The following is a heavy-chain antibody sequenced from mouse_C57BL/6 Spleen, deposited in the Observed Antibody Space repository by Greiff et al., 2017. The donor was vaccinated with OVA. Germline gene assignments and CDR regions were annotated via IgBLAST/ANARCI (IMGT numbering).Heavy chain of an antibody. CDR3: ARGNYYGSSYVWYFDV. D-gene: IGHD1-1*01. V-gene: IGHV3-6*01. CDR1: GYSITSGYY. Sequence: VQLQQSGPGLVKPSQSLSLTCSVTGYSITSGYYWNWIRQFPGNKLEWMCYISYDGSNNYNPSLKNRISITRDTSKNQFFLKLNSVTTEDTATYYCARGNYYGSSYVWYFDVWGTGTTVTVSS. J-gene: IGHJ1*03. CDR2: ISYDGSN.